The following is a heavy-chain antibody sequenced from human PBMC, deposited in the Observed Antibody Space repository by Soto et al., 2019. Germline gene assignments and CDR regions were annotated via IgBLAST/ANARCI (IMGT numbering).Heavy chain of an antibody. CDR2: VYNSGST. J-gene: IGHJ4*02. CDR1: GFSVSSAY. V-gene: IGHV4-59*02. Sequence: SETLSLTCSVSGFSVSSAYWGWVRQSPGKGLEWIGYVYNSGSTIYSPSLKSRITISMDPSKNQFSLRLRSVTAADTAVYYCARIPYSSASFDYWGQGNLVTVSS. CDR3: ARIPYSSASFDY. D-gene: IGHD6-19*01.